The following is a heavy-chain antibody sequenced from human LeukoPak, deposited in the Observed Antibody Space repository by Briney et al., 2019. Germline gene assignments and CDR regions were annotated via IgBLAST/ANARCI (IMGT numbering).Heavy chain of an antibody. D-gene: IGHD3-22*01. V-gene: IGHV4-34*01. CDR1: GGSFSGYY. Sequence: PSETLSLTCAVYGGSFSGYYWSWIRQPPGKGLEWVGEINHSGSTNYNPSLKSRVTVSVDTSKNQFSLKLSSVTAAGTAVYYCARGYYYDSSGYYGYWGQGTLVTVSS. J-gene: IGHJ4*02. CDR3: ARGYYYDSSGYYGY. CDR2: INHSGST.